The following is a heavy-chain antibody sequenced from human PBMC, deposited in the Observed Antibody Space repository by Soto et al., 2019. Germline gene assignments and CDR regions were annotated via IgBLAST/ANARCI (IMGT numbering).Heavy chain of an antibody. V-gene: IGHV4-34*01. Sequence: SETLSLTCAVYGGSFSGYYWSWIRQPPGKGLEWIGEINHSGSTNYNPSLKSRVTISVDTSKNQFSLKLSSVTAADTAVYYCARGMRYYGSGSYYKTRYFQHWGQGTLVTVSS. CDR2: INHSGST. D-gene: IGHD3-10*01. CDR3: ARGMRYYGSGSYYKTRYFQH. CDR1: GGSFSGYY. J-gene: IGHJ1*01.